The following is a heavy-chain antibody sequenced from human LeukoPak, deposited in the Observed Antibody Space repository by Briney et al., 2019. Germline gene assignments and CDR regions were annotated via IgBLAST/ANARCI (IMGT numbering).Heavy chain of an antibody. CDR2: INPNSGGT. CDR3: ARDLREYSSSWIGMDV. J-gene: IGHJ6*02. CDR1: GYTFTGYY. Sequence: ASVKVSCKASGYTFTGYYMHWVRQAPGQELEWMGLINPNSGGTNYAQKFQGWVTMTRDTSISTAYMELSRLRSDDTAVYYCARDLREYSSSWIGMDVWGQGTTVTVSS. D-gene: IGHD6-6*01. V-gene: IGHV1-2*04.